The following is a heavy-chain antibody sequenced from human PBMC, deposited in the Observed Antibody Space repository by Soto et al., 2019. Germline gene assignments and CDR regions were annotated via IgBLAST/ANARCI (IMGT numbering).Heavy chain of an antibody. V-gene: IGHV3-23*01. CDR2: ISGSGDRT. Sequence: SLILSRAASGITISNYTMSWVRQAPGKGLDWVSGISGSGDRTYYGDSAKGRFTISKDISKNSLSLQLDSLGVEDTAVYFCVKDDGGYPSTAPHWGQGTLVTVSS. CDR3: VKDDGGYPSTAPH. D-gene: IGHD3-22*01. CDR1: GITISNYT. J-gene: IGHJ4*02.